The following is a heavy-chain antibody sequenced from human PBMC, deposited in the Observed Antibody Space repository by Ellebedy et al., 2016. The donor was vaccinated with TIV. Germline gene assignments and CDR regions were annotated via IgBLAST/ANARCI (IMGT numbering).Heavy chain of an antibody. CDR2: LTADGRST. Sequence: GESLKISXAASGFSLSNSFMSWIRQAPGKGLEWASTLTADGRSTYFADSVKGRFTISRDNSKNTVYLQMNSLRSEDTAVYYCRPGHYSAAWGQGTLVTVSS. V-gene: IGHV3-23*01. CDR3: RPGHYSAA. CDR1: GFSLSNSF. J-gene: IGHJ4*02.